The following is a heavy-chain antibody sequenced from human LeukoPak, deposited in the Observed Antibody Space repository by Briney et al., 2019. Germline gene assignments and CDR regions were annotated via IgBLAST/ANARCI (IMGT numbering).Heavy chain of an antibody. CDR3: ARRQSGYRDY. V-gene: IGHV4-39*01. CDR2: IYYSGST. CDR1: GGSISSSSYY. Sequence: SETLSLTCTVSGGSISSSSYYWGWIRQPPGKGLEWIGSIYYSGSTYYNPSLKSRVTISVDTSKNQFSLNLTSVTAADTAVYYCARRQSGYRDYWGQGTLVTVSS. J-gene: IGHJ4*02. D-gene: IGHD3-22*01.